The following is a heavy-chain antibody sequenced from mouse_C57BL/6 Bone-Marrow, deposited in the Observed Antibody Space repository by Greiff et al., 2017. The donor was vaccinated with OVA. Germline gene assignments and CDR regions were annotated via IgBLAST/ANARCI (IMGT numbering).Heavy chain of an antibody. Sequence: VQLQQSGTVLARPGASVKMSCKPSGYTFTSYWMHWVKQRPGQGLEWIGAIYPGNSDTSYNQKFKGKAKLTAVTSASTAYMELSSLTNEDSAVYYCTRLGVYYDYDGVDYWGQGTTLTVSS. CDR3: TRLGVYYDYDGVDY. J-gene: IGHJ2*01. CDR1: GYTFTSYW. V-gene: IGHV1-5*01. D-gene: IGHD2-4*01. CDR2: IYPGNSDT.